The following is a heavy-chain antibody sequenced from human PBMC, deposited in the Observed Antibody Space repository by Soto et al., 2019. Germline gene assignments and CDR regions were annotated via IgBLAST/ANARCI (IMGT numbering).Heavy chain of an antibody. D-gene: IGHD6-19*01. J-gene: IGHJ5*02. V-gene: IGHV1-18*04. CDR1: GYTFTSYG. CDR2: ISAYNGNT. Sequence: QVQLVQSGAEVKKPGASVKVSCKASGYTFTSYGISWVRQAPGQGLEWMGWISAYNGNTNYAQKLQGRVTMITDTSTSTAYMELRSLRSDDTAVYYGARYRGEPDAVAGRGDWFDPWGQGTLVTVSS. CDR3: ARYRGEPDAVAGRGDWFDP.